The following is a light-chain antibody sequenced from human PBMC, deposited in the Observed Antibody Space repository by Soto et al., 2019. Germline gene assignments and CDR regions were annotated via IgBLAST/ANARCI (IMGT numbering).Light chain of an antibody. CDR1: QSVRNY. CDR2: DTS. V-gene: IGKV3-11*01. CDR3: QQRSNWPLT. Sequence: EIVLTQSPATLSLSPGERATLSCRASQSVRNYLAWYQQKLCQSPRLLIYDTSNRATDVPARFSGSGSGTDFPLTISSLEPEDFAVYFFQQRSNWPLTFGPGTKVDIK. J-gene: IGKJ3*01.